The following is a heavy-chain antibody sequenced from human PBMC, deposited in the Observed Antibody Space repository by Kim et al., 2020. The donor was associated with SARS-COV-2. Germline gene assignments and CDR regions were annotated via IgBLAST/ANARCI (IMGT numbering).Heavy chain of an antibody. CDR1: GSSIRNYY. V-gene: IGHV4-4*07. D-gene: IGHD2-21*01. J-gene: IGHJ5*02. Sequence: SETLSLTCTVSGSSIRNYYWNWVRQPAGKGLEWIGRIYSSGSTNYNPSLLSRVTMSVDTSKNQFSLRLTSVTAADTAVYYCAGDSVAPNDWFDPWGQGTPVTVSS. CDR3: AGDSVAPNDWFDP. CDR2: IYSSGST.